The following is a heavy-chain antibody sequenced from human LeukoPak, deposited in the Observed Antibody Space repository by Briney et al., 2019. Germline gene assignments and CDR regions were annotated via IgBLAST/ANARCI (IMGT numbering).Heavy chain of an antibody. J-gene: IGHJ6*02. D-gene: IGHD3-3*01. CDR1: GYTFTSYD. CDR2: MNPNSGNT. V-gene: IGHV1-8*01. Sequence: ASVKVSCKASGYTFTSYDINWVRQATGQGLEWMGWMNPNSGNTGYAQKFQGRVTMTRNTSISTAYMELSSLRSEGTAVYYCARIPPYYDFWSGYSNAYYYGMDVWGQGTTVTVSS. CDR3: ARIPPYYDFWSGYSNAYYYGMDV.